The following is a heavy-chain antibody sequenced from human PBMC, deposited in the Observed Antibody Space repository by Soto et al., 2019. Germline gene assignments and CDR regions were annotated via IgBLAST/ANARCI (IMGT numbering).Heavy chain of an antibody. CDR2: ISAYNGNT. D-gene: IGHD4-17*01. CDR3: ARVILATVTTTYWYFDL. CDR1: GYTFTSYG. J-gene: IGHJ2*01. V-gene: IGHV1-18*01. Sequence: QVQLVQSGAEVKKPGASVKVSCKASGYTFTSYGISWVRQAPGQGLEWMGWISAYNGNTNYAQKLQGRVTMTTDTSTSTAYMELRSLRFDDTAVYYCARVILATVTTTYWYFDLWGRGTLVTVSS.